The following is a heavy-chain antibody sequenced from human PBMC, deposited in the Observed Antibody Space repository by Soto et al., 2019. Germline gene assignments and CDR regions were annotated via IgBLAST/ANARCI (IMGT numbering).Heavy chain of an antibody. Sequence: SETLSLTCTVSGCSISSYFWSWIRQPPGKGLEWIGDIYYSGSTNYNPSLKSRVTISVDTSKNQFSLKLSSVTAADTAVYYCARLLYYYGSGSALGALGDYYYYMDVWGKGTTVTVSS. CDR3: ARLLYYYGSGSALGALGDYYYYMDV. CDR1: GCSISSYF. J-gene: IGHJ6*03. CDR2: IYYSGST. D-gene: IGHD3-10*01. V-gene: IGHV4-59*08.